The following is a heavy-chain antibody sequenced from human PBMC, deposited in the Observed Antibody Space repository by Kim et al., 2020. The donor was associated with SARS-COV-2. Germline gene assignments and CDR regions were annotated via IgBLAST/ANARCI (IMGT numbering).Heavy chain of an antibody. V-gene: IGHV6-1*01. J-gene: IGHJ4*02. Sequence: DYAVSVKSRITTNPDTSKNQFSLQLNSVTPEDTAVSYCARFEYSSSSVDYWGQGTLVTVSS. CDR3: ARFEYSSSSVDY. D-gene: IGHD6-6*01.